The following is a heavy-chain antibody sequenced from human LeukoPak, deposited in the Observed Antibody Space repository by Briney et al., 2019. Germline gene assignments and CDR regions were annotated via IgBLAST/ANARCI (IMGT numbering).Heavy chain of an antibody. CDR2: IYTSGST. CDR3: ARDSPTCGADCYLFDY. CDR1: GGSISSGSYY. V-gene: IGHV4-61*02. J-gene: IGHJ4*02. Sequence: PSETLSLTCTVSGGSISSGSYYWRWIRQPAGKGLEWIGRIYTSGSTNYNPSLKSRVTISVDTSKNQFSLKLSSVTAADTAVYYCARDSPTCGADCYLFDYWGQGTLVTVSS. D-gene: IGHD2-21*01.